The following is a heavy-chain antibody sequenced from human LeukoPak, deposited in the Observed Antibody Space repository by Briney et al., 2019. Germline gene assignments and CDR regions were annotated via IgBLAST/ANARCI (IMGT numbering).Heavy chain of an antibody. J-gene: IGHJ3*02. D-gene: IGHD6-6*01. V-gene: IGHV4-34*01. CDR1: GGSFSGYY. Sequence: PSETLSLTCAVSGGSFSGYYWSWIRQPPGKGLEWIGEINHSGSTNYNPSPKSRVTISVDRSKNQFSLKLSSVTAADTAVYYCARGIYYGSSPSAFDIWGQGTMVTVSS. CDR2: INHSGST. CDR3: ARGIYYGSSPSAFDI.